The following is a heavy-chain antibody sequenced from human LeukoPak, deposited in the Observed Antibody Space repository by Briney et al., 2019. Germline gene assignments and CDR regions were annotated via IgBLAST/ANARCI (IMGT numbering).Heavy chain of an antibody. CDR3: ARLSGYCYADFDY. J-gene: IGHJ4*02. V-gene: IGHV4-31*03. Sequence: SETLSLTCTVSGGSISSGGYYWSWIRQHPGKGLEWIGCIYYSGSTYYNPSLKSRVTISVDTSKNQFSLKLSSVTAADTAVYYCARLSGYCYADFDYWGQGTLVTVSS. D-gene: IGHD3-22*01. CDR1: GGSISSGGYY. CDR2: IYYSGST.